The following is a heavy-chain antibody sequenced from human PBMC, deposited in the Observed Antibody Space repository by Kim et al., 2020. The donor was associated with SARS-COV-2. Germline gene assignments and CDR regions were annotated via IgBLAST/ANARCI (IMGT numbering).Heavy chain of an antibody. CDR2: ISGSGGST. CDR1: GFTFSSYA. CDR3: AKQGGMSRIRRLPGWRFDY. V-gene: IGHV3-23*01. J-gene: IGHJ4*02. D-gene: IGHD2-15*01. Sequence: GGSLRLSCAASGFTFSSYAMSWVRQAPGKGLEWVSAISGSGGSTYYADSVKGRFTISRDNSKNTLYLQMNSLRAEDTAVYYCAKQGGMSRIRRLPGWRFDYWGQGTLVTVSS.